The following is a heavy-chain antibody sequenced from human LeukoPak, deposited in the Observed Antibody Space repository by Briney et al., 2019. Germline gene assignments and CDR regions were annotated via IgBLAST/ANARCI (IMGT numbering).Heavy chain of an antibody. V-gene: IGHV4-39*07. CDR2: IYYGENT. D-gene: IGHD5-24*01. Sequence: SEILSLTCTVSGGSISSGPYYWGWIRQPPGKGLEWIGNIYYGENTYYNPSLKSRVTISVDTSKNQFSLNVKSVTAADTAVYYCARGRGDGTNYVKDYWGQGNQVTVSS. CDR3: ARGRGDGTNYVKDY. J-gene: IGHJ4*02. CDR1: GGSISSGPYY.